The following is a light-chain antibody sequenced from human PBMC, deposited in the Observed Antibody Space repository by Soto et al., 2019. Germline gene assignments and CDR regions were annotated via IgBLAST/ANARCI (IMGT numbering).Light chain of an antibody. J-gene: IGKJ4*02. CDR3: QPSSNWRGR. CDR1: QSVITY. CDR2: DAS. V-gene: IGKV3-11*01. Sequence: IVFTQSPATVSLSPGERATLSYWASQSVITYLTWYQQTPGRPPRRLIDDASESAPGIPARFSCSGSGTNFPLTVSILELEDIAVYYCQPSSNWRGRFGGGTKVDIK.